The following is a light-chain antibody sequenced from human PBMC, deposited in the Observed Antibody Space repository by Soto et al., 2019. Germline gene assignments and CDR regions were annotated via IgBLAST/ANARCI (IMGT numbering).Light chain of an antibody. V-gene: IGLV2-14*03. Sequence: QSALTQPASVSGSPGQSITISCTGTSSDIGGYNYVSWYQQHPAKAPKLIVYDVTKRPSGVSHRFSGSKSGNTASLTISALPAEDEADYYCGSYSNRGTLGVVFGGGTKLTVL. CDR3: GSYSNRGTLGVV. CDR1: SSDIGGYNY. CDR2: DVT. J-gene: IGLJ2*01.